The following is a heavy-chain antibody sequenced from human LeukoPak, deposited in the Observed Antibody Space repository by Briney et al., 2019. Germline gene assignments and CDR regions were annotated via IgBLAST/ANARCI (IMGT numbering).Heavy chain of an antibody. Sequence: TSETLSLTCTVSGGSISSSSYYWGWIRQPPGKGLEWIGSIYYSGSTYYNPSLKSRVTISVDTSKNQFSLKLSSVTAADTAVYYCARGGKAAAKDWGQGTLVTVSS. J-gene: IGHJ4*02. V-gene: IGHV4-39*07. CDR1: GGSISSSSYY. CDR3: ARGGKAAAKD. CDR2: IYYSGST. D-gene: IGHD6-13*01.